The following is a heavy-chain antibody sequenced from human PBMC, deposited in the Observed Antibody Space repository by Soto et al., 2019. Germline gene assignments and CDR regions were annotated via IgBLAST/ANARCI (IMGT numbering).Heavy chain of an antibody. D-gene: IGHD5-18*01. V-gene: IGHV4-4*02. CDR2: IYHTGST. J-gene: IGHJ5*01. Sequence: SETLSLTCAVSGGSISSSNWWTWVRQPPGVGLEWIGEIYHTGSTNYNPSLKSRVTISLDKSKNQFSLKLSSVTAADTAVYYCARYIQWLDPWGQGTLVTVSS. CDR1: GGSISSSNW. CDR3: ARYIQWLDP.